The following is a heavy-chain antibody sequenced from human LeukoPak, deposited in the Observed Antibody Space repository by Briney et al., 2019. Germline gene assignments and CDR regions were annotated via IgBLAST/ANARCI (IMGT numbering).Heavy chain of an antibody. CDR2: ITSDGSGT. D-gene: IGHD2-2*01. Sequence: HPVGSLRLSCAASGFTFNNYFMHWVRHAPGKGLVWVSRITSDGSGTNYGDSVKGRFTISRDNAKNTLYLQMNSLRVEDTAVYYCVNLGYCTTSSCQPGGQRTLDTVSS. CDR1: GFTFNNYF. CDR3: VNLGYCTTSSCQP. J-gene: IGHJ4*02. V-gene: IGHV3-74*01.